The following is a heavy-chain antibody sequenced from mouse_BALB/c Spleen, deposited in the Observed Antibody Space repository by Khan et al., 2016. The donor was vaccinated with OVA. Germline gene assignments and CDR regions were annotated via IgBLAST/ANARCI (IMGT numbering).Heavy chain of an antibody. CDR3: TREDDYDAMDY. V-gene: IGHV3-2*02. CDR2: MNHIGTT. CDR1: GCSITSDYA. J-gene: IGHJ4*01. Sequence: VQLKQSGPGLVKPSQSLSLTCIVTGCSITSDYAWNWIRQFPGNKVEWMAYMNHIGTTISNPSLKSRISFTRDTSKNQFFLQLNSVTSVDTATYFCTREDDYDAMDYWGQGASVTVSS.